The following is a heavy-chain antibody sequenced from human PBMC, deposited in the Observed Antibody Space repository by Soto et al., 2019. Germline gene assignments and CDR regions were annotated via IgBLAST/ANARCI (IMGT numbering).Heavy chain of an antibody. J-gene: IGHJ5*02. D-gene: IGHD3-22*01. CDR2: IYWDDDK. Sequence: QITLKESGPTLVKPTQTLTLTCTCSGFSVSTSGVAVGWIRQPPGKALEWLALIYWDDDKRYSPSLKSRLAITXXTXKXXVVLTMTNMDPVHTATYYCAHRGYDSSGYLNWFDPWGQGTLVTVSS. CDR1: GFSVSTSGVA. CDR3: AHRGYDSSGYLNWFDP. V-gene: IGHV2-5*02.